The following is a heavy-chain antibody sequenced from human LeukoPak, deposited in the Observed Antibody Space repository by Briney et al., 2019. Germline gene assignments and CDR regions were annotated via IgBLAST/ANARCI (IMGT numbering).Heavy chain of an antibody. D-gene: IGHD2-15*01. CDR2: IYHSGST. Sequence: SETLSLTCAVPGYSISSGYYWGWIRQPPGKGLEWIGSIYHSGSTYYNPSLKSRVTISVDTSKNQFSLKVSSVTAADTAVYYCARQAIAATGNWFDPWGQGTLVTVSS. CDR1: GYSISSGYY. V-gene: IGHV4-38-2*01. J-gene: IGHJ5*02. CDR3: ARQAIAATGNWFDP.